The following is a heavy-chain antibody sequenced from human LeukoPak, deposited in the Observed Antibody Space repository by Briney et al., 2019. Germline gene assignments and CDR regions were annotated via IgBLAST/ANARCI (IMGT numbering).Heavy chain of an antibody. Sequence: GGSLRLSCAASGFTFSSYSMNWVRQAPGKGLEWVSSISSSSSYIYYADSVKGRFTISRDNAKNSLYLQMSSLRAEDTAVYYCARAPFDDSSGYYDYWGQGTLVTVSS. D-gene: IGHD3-22*01. CDR3: ARAPFDDSSGYYDY. CDR1: GFTFSSYS. V-gene: IGHV3-21*01. J-gene: IGHJ4*02. CDR2: ISSSSSYI.